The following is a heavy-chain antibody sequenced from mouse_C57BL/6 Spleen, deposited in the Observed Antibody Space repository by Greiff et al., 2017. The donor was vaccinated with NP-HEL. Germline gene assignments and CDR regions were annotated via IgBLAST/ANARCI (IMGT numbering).Heavy chain of an antibody. CDR2: IDPETGGT. CDR3: TRGWSNPAWFAY. D-gene: IGHD2-5*01. Sequence: VQLQQSGAELVRPGASVTLSCKASGYTFTDYEMHWVKQTPVHGLEWIGAIDPETGGTAYNQKFKGKAILTADISSSTAYMELRSLTSEDSAVYYCTRGWSNPAWFAYWGQGTLVTVSA. CDR1: GYTFTDYE. V-gene: IGHV1-15*01. J-gene: IGHJ3*01.